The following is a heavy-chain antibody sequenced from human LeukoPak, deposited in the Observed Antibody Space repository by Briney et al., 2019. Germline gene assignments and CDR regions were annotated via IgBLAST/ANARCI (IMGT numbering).Heavy chain of an antibody. CDR3: ARDKILYYYDGTTFDY. CDR2: INPNSGGT. CDR1: GYTFTGYY. Sequence: ASVKVSCKASGYTFTGYYMHWVRQAPGQGLEWMGWINPNSGGTNYAQKFQGRVTMTRDTSISTAYMELSRLRSDDTAVYYCARDKILYYYDGTTFDYWGQGTLVTVSS. V-gene: IGHV1-2*02. D-gene: IGHD3-22*01. J-gene: IGHJ4*02.